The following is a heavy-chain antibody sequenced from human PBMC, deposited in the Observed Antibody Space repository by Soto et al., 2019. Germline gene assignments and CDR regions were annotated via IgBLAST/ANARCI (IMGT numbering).Heavy chain of an antibody. CDR2: IKQDGREK. Sequence: EVQLVESGGGLVQPGGSLRLSCAASGFTFSSYWMSWVRQAPGKGLEWVANIKQDGREKYYVDSVKGRFTISRDNAKNSLYLQMNSLRAEDTAVYYCAREIVVVPAASFSHYYYYYMDVWGKGTTVTVSS. D-gene: IGHD2-2*01. J-gene: IGHJ6*03. CDR3: AREIVVVPAASFSHYYYYYMDV. CDR1: GFTFSSYW. V-gene: IGHV3-7*01.